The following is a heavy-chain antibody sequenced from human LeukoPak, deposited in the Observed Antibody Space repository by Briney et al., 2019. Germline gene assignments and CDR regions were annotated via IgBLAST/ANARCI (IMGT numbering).Heavy chain of an antibody. CDR3: AKNLVRGVIPNY. V-gene: IGHV3-7*01. J-gene: IGHJ4*02. CDR1: GFMFSSYW. CDR2: IKQDRSEK. D-gene: IGHD3-10*01. Sequence: GGSLRLSCAASGFMFSSYWMSWVRQAPGKGLEWVANIKQDRSEKYYVDSVKGRFTVSRDNARNSLYLQMNSLRAEDTAVYYCAKNLVRGVIPNYWGQGTLVTVSS.